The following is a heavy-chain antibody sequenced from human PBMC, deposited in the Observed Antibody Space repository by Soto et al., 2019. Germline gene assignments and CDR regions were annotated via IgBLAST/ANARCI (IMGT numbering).Heavy chain of an antibody. J-gene: IGHJ4*02. Sequence: GGSLRLSCAASGFTFSSYGMHWVRQAPGKGLEWVAVISYDGSNKYYADSVKGRFTISRDNSKNTLYLQMNSLRAEDTAVYYCAKDGALGYYYGSGSYNYFDYWGQGTLVTVSS. CDR2: ISYDGSNK. CDR1: GFTFSSYG. D-gene: IGHD3-10*01. V-gene: IGHV3-30*18. CDR3: AKDGALGYYYGSGSYNYFDY.